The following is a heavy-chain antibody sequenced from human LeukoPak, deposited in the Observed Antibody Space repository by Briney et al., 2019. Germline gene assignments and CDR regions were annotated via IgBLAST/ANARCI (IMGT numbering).Heavy chain of an antibody. CDR1: GFTFSSYG. CDR3: ARDLHVGGSYYFGLDY. CDR2: IWYDGSNK. J-gene: IGHJ4*02. Sequence: GRSLRLSCAASGFTFSSYGMHWVRQAPGKGLEWVAVIWYDGSNKYYADSVKGRFTISRDNSKNTLYLQMNSLRAEDTAVYYCARDLHVGGSYYFGLDYWGQGTLVTVSS. D-gene: IGHD1-26*01. V-gene: IGHV3-33*01.